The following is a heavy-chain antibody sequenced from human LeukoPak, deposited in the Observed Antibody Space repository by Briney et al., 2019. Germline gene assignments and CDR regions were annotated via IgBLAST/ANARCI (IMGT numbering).Heavy chain of an antibody. CDR1: GGSISSSSYY. CDR2: IYYSGST. V-gene: IGHV4-39*07. D-gene: IGHD1-14*01. J-gene: IGHJ3*02. CDR3: ARERKYRVGDAFDI. Sequence: PSETLSLTCTVSGGSISSSSYYWGWIRQPPGKGLEWIGSIYYSGSTYYNPSLKSRVTVSVDTSKNQFSLKLSSVTAADTAVYYCARERKYRVGDAFDIWGQGTMVTVSS.